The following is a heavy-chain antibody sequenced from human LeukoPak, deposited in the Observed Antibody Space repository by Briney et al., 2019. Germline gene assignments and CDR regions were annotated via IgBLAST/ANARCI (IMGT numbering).Heavy chain of an antibody. CDR3: ARLTGPDLAAAGISPTGYYFDY. CDR2: IYYSGST. CDR1: GGSISSYY. J-gene: IGHJ4*02. Sequence: PSETLSLTCTVSGGSISSYYWSWIRQPPGKGLEWIGYIYYSGSTNYNPSLMSRVTISVDTSKNQFSLKLSSVTAADTAVYYCARLTGPDLAAAGISPTGYYFDYWGQGTLVTVSS. V-gene: IGHV4-59*12. D-gene: IGHD6-13*01.